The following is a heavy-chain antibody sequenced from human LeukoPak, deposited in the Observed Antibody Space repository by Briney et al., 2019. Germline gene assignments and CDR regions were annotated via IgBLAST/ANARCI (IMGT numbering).Heavy chain of an antibody. D-gene: IGHD1-1*01. CDR3: ARRTTGTTDFDH. CDR1: GFTFSTYN. V-gene: IGHV3-48*02. J-gene: IGHJ4*02. CDR2: ISSSSRTI. Sequence: TGGSLRLSCAASGFTFSTYNMNWVRQAPGKGLEWVSYISSSSRTIYYADSVKGRFTISRDNAKNSLYLQMNSLRDEDTAVYYCARRTTGTTDFDHWGQGTLVTVSS.